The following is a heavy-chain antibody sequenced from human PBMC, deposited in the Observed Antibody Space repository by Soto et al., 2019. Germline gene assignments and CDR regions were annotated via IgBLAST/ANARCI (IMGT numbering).Heavy chain of an antibody. CDR1: GFTFSNNG. J-gene: IGHJ3*01. CDR2: ISNDESDT. Sequence: PGGSLRLSCAASGFTFSNNGMHWVRQAPGKGLEWVAFISNDESDTYYVDSVKGRFSISRDNAQNTLYVKMNSLRAEDTAVYYCARDTSPVDYVAGIYYDALDVWGPGTMVTVSS. D-gene: IGHD3-10*01. V-gene: IGHV3-30*03. CDR3: ARDTSPVDYVAGIYYDALDV.